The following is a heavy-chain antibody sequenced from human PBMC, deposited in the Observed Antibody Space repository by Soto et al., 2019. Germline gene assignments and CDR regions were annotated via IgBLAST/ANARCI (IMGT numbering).Heavy chain of an antibody. CDR3: AHPRGYGVFDAVDI. CDR2: ISSSGGST. CDR1: GFMFSTYA. V-gene: IGHV3-23*01. Sequence: EGQLLESGGGLVQPGGSLRLSCAASGFMFSTYAMNWVRQAPGKGLEWVSAISSSGGSTFYAESVRGRCTISGENSINTRELRMSSLRTEDTAVYYCAHPRGYGVFDAVDIWGQGTMVTVSS. J-gene: IGHJ3*02. D-gene: IGHD2-8*01.